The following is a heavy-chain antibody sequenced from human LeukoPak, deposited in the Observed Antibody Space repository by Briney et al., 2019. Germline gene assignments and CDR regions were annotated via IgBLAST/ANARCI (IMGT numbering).Heavy chain of an antibody. D-gene: IGHD3-10*01. V-gene: IGHV1-46*01. Sequence: ASVKVSCKASGYTFTGYYMHWVRQAPGQGLEWMGIINPSGGSTSYAQKFQGRVTMTRDTSTSTVYMELSSLRSEDTAVYYCARASTATMVRGDAYFDYWGQGTLVTVSS. CDR3: ARASTATMVRGDAYFDY. CDR1: GYTFTGYY. J-gene: IGHJ4*02. CDR2: INPSGGST.